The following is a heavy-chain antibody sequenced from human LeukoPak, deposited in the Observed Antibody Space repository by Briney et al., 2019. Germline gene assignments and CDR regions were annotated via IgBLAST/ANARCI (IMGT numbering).Heavy chain of an antibody. J-gene: IGHJ6*02. CDR2: IIPILGIA. D-gene: IGHD3-3*01. Sequence: EASVKVSCKASGGTFSSYAISWVRQAPGQGLEWMGRIIPILGIANYAQKFQGRVTITADKSTSTAYMELSSLRSEDTAVYYCARDITIFGVVIRRIYGMDVWGQGTTVTVSS. CDR3: ARDITIFGVVIRRIYGMDV. V-gene: IGHV1-69*04. CDR1: GGTFSSYA.